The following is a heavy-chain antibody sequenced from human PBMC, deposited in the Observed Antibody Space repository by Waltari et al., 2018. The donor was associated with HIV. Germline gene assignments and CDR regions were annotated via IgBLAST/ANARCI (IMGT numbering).Heavy chain of an antibody. Sequence: QLHLQESGPGLVKPSETLSLTCTASGGSISSSSYYWGWIRQPPEKGLEWIGSIYYSGSTYYTPSLKSRVIISVDTSKNQFSVKLSSVTAADTAVYYCARMGQTDDILTGHHYWGQGTLVTVSS. CDR1: GGSISSSSYY. D-gene: IGHD3-9*01. J-gene: IGHJ4*02. CDR3: ARMGQTDDILTGHHY. V-gene: IGHV4-39*01. CDR2: IYYSGST.